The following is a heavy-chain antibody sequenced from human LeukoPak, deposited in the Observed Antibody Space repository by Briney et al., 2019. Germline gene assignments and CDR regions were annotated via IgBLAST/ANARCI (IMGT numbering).Heavy chain of an antibody. CDR1: GGTFSSYA. CDR2: IIPIFGTA. CDR3: ARVEAYCGGDCYYEAFNI. Sequence: SVKVSCKASGGTFSSYAISWVRQAPGQGLEWMGGIIPIFGTANYAQKFQGRVTITADESTSTAYMELSSLRSEDTAVYYCARVEAYCGGDCYYEAFNIWGQGTRVTVSS. V-gene: IGHV1-69*13. J-gene: IGHJ3*02. D-gene: IGHD2-21*02.